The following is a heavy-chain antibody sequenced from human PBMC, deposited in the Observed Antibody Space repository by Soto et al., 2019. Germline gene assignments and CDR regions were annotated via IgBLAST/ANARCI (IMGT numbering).Heavy chain of an antibody. Sequence: QVQLVESGGGVVQPGRSLRLSCAASGFTFSSYGMHWVRQAPGKGLEWVAVIWYDGSNKYYADSVKGRFTISRDNSKNTLYRQMNSLRAEDTAVYCCARVRCRGGDCYYYYYYGMDVWGQGTTVTVSS. CDR2: IWYDGSNK. V-gene: IGHV3-33*01. CDR1: GFTFSSYG. J-gene: IGHJ6*02. CDR3: ARVRCRGGDCYYYYYYGMDV. D-gene: IGHD2-21*02.